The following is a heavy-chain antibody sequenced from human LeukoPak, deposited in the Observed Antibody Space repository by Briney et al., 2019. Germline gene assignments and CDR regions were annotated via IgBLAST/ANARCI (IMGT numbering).Heavy chain of an antibody. CDR3: ARGSYYYDSSGYYPFDY. D-gene: IGHD3-22*01. CDR2: IIPIFGTA. J-gene: IGHJ4*02. CDR1: GGTFSSYA. Sequence: SVKVSCKASGGTFSSYAISWARQAPGQGLEWMGGIIPIFGTANYAQKFQGRVTITTDESTSTAYMELSSLRSEDTAVYYCARGSYYYDSSGYYPFDYWGQGTLVTVSS. V-gene: IGHV1-69*05.